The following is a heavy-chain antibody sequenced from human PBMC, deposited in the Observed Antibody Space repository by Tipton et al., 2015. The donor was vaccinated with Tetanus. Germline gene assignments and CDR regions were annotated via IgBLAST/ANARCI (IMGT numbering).Heavy chain of an antibody. CDR3: ARNNWGADLDY. Sequence: SLRLSCAASGLPVITNYMSWVRQAPGKGLEWVSTIYSGGTTFYADSVRGRFTSSRDHSQNTLYLQMNSLRDEDTAVYFCARNNWGADLDYWGQGTRVTVSS. V-gene: IGHV3-53*01. D-gene: IGHD1-1*01. CDR2: IYSGGTT. J-gene: IGHJ4*02. CDR1: GLPVITNY.